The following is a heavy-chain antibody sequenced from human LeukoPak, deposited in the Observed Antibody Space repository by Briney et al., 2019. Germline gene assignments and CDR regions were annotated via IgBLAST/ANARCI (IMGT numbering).Heavy chain of an antibody. CDR2: ISGSGGST. V-gene: IGHV3-23*01. CDR1: GFTFSSYA. J-gene: IGHJ5*02. CDR3: AKSASRDYGGNSYWFDP. Sequence: GGSLRLSCAASGFTFSSYAMSWVRQAPGKGLEWVSAISGSGGSTFYADSVKGRFTISRDNSKNTLYLQMNSLRAEDTAVYYCAKSASRDYGGNSYWFDPWGQGTLVTVSS. D-gene: IGHD4-23*01.